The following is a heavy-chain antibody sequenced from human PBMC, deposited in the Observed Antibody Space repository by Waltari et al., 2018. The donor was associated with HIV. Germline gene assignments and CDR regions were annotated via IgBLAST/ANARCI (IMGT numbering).Heavy chain of an antibody. Sequence: QVQLFHSESELKKPGASVKVSCKASGYTFTSNSINWVRQAPGQGLEWMGWINTNTGSPMYAQGFTGRFVFSLDTSVSTAFLQISALKADDTAVYFCARDGGRSRAFDSWGQGTLVTVSS. CDR1: GYTFTSNS. J-gene: IGHJ4*02. V-gene: IGHV7-4-1*02. CDR2: INTNTGSP. D-gene: IGHD3-16*01. CDR3: ARDGGRSRAFDS.